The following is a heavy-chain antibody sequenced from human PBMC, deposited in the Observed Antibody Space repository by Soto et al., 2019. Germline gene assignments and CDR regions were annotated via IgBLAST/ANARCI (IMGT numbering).Heavy chain of an antibody. D-gene: IGHD1-26*01. CDR2: IKPAIGSA. J-gene: IGHJ4*02. CDR1: GDIFTTYA. V-gene: IGHV1-69*01. CDR3: ARGLLVGHETVDY. Sequence: QVQVVQSGAEVKEPGSSVKVSCKASGDIFTTYAINWVRQAPGQGLVWMGGIKPAIGSANYAPTFQGRLTNTADDLTATAYMDLTSLTSEDTAVYYCARGLLVGHETVDYWGQGTLVTVSS.